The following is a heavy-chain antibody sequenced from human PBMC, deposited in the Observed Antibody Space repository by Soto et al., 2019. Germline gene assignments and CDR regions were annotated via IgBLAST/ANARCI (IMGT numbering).Heavy chain of an antibody. V-gene: IGHV4-30-4*01. CDR2: IYYSGYT. J-gene: IGHJ4*02. D-gene: IGHD3-9*01. CDR3: ARGGNGYHILTGFSSHY. CDR1: GGSISSGDYY. Sequence: QVQLQESGPGLVKPSQTLSLTCTVSGGSISSGDYYWTWIRQPPGKGLEWIGYIYYSGYTHYNPSLKSRITISVDTSKNQFSLKLTSVTAADTAVYFCARGGNGYHILTGFSSHYWGQGTLVTVSS.